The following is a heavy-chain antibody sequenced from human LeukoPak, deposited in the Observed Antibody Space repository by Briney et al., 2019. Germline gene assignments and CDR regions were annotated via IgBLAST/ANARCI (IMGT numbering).Heavy chain of an antibody. CDR3: AKTMSCSGAGCSYFDY. J-gene: IGHJ4*02. D-gene: IGHD2-15*01. V-gene: IGHV3-30-3*01. CDR1: GSIFSSSA. Sequence: GGSLRLSCAASGSIFSSSAMHWVRQAPGKGLEWVAGISSDGSKKYYADSVKGRFTVSRDISKNTVYLQMNSLRAEDTAVYYCAKTMSCSGAGCSYFDYWGQGTLVTVSS. CDR2: ISSDGSKK.